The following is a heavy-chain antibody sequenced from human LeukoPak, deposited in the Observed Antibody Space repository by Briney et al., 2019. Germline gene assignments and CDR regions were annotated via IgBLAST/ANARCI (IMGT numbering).Heavy chain of an antibody. CDR3: ARGVGSTEDY. V-gene: IGHV4-34*01. Sequence: PSETLPLTCAVYGGSFNGDYWSWVRQPPGKGLEWIAEINRSGSTNYTPSLKSRVTISMDTSKNQFSLRLSSVTAADTALYYCARGVGSTEDYWGQGTLLSVSS. D-gene: IGHD4-17*01. CDR1: GGSFNGDY. CDR2: INRSGST. J-gene: IGHJ4*02.